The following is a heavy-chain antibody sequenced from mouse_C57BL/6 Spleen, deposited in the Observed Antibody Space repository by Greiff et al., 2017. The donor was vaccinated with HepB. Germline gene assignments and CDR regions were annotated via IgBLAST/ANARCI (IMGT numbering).Heavy chain of an antibody. V-gene: IGHV1-42*01. CDR1: GYSFTGYY. J-gene: IGHJ4*01. CDR2: INPSTGGT. Sequence: EVQLQQSGPELVKPGASVKISCKASGYSFTGYYMNWVKQSPEKSLEWIGEINPSTGGTTYNQKFKAKATLTVEKSSSTAYMQLKSLTSEDSAVYYCAIRGGGAMDYWGQGTSVTVSS. CDR3: AIRGGGAMDY.